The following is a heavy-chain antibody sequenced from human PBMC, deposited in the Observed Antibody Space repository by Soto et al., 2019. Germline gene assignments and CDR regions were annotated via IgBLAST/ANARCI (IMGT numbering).Heavy chain of an antibody. CDR3: AREFREVATYNWFDP. D-gene: IGHD5-12*01. J-gene: IGHJ5*02. Sequence: QVQLVQSGAEVKKPGSSVKVSCKASGGTFSSYAISWVRQAPEQGLEWMGGIIPIFGTANYAQKFQGRVTITADESTSTAYMELSSLRSEDTAVYYCAREFREVATYNWFDPWGQGTLVTVSS. CDR2: IIPIFGTA. CDR1: GGTFSSYA. V-gene: IGHV1-69*12.